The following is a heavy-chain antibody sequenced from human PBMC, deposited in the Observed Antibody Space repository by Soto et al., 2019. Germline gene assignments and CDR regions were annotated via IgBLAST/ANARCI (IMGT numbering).Heavy chain of an antibody. CDR2: VHERGSS. CDR1: GWSFSDYF. J-gene: IGHJ6*02. D-gene: IGHD3-10*01. V-gene: IGHV4-34*01. Sequence: SEALSVTSPVYGWSFSDYFWSWIRQAPGKGLEWPGEVHERGSSNYNPSLKSRVTISVDTSKNQFSLKLSSVTAADTAVYYCARDSGRGGGMDVWGQGTTVTVS. CDR3: ARDSGRGGGMDV.